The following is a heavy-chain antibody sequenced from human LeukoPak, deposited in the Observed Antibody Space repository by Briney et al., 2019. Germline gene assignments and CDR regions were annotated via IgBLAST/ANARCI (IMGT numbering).Heavy chain of an antibody. CDR3: ARINGGQTPFYNYYYMDV. V-gene: IGHV3-48*03. Sequence: GGSLRLSCAASGFTFSSYEMSWVRQAPGEGLEWVSYISLRGNTIYYADSVKGRFTISRDNAKNSLYLQMNSLRAEDTAVYYCARINGGQTPFYNYYYMDVWAKETTVTISS. J-gene: IGHJ6*03. CDR1: GFTFSSYE. CDR2: ISLRGNTI. D-gene: IGHD4-23*01.